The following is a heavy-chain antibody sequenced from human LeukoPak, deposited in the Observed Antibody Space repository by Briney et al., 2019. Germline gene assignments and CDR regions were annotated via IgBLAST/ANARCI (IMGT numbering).Heavy chain of an antibody. CDR2: IKQDGSEK. Sequence: GGSLRLSCSASGFTFSSYWMSWVRQAPGKGLEWVANIKQDGSEKYYVDSVKGRFTISRDNAKNSLYLQMNSLRAEDTAVYYCARATRLDAFDIWGQGTMVTVSS. V-gene: IGHV3-7*01. CDR3: ARATRLDAFDI. J-gene: IGHJ3*02. CDR1: GFTFSSYW.